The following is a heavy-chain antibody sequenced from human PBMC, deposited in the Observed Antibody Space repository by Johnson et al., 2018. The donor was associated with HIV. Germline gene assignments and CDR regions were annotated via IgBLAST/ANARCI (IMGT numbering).Heavy chain of an antibody. D-gene: IGHD6-19*01. CDR1: GFTLSSYV. CDR3: ERVSSSTIARAGHPFDI. V-gene: IGHV3-30-3*01. Sequence: QVQLVESGGGLVQPGGSLRLSCAVSGFTLSSYVMHWVRQAPGKGLEWVAVISSDGSNEYYADSVKGRFTISRDNSKNTLYLHMSSLRAEDTALYYCERVSSSTIARAGHPFDIWGQGTMVTVSS. CDR2: ISSDGSNE. J-gene: IGHJ3*02.